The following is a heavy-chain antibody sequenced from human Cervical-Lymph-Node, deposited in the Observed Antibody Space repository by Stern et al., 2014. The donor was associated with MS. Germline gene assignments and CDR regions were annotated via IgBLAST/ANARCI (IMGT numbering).Heavy chain of an antibody. Sequence: EQLVESGGGVVQPGRSLRLSCAASGFTFSSYGMPWVRQAPGKGLEWVAVKWYDGSNKYYADSVKGRFTISRDNSKNTLYLQMNSLRAEDTAVYYCARDRHDLGYCSGGSCYLPDYWGQGTLVTVSS. V-gene: IGHV3-33*01. CDR2: KWYDGSNK. CDR3: ARDRHDLGYCSGGSCYLPDY. J-gene: IGHJ4*02. D-gene: IGHD2-15*01. CDR1: GFTFSSYG.